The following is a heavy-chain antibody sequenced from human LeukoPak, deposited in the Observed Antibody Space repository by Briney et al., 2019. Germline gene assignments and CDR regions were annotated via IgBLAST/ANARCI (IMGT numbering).Heavy chain of an antibody. J-gene: IGHJ6*03. Sequence: ASVKVSCKASGYTFTSYGISWVRQAPGQGLEWMGWISAYNGNTNYAQKLQGRVTLTTDTSTSTAYMELRSLRSDDTAVYYCATEPIAARRPEGYYYYMDVWGKGTTVTVSS. CDR3: ATEPIAARRPEGYYYYMDV. D-gene: IGHD6-6*01. CDR2: ISAYNGNT. V-gene: IGHV1-18*01. CDR1: GYTFTSYG.